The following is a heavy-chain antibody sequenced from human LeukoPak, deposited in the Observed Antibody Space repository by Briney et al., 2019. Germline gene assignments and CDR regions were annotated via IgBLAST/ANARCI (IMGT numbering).Heavy chain of an antibody. CDR2: VNPSGGST. CDR1: GGTFTSYY. V-gene: IGHV1-46*01. D-gene: IGHD6-19*01. J-gene: IGHJ6*03. Sequence: GASVKVSCKASGGTFTSYYMHWVRQAPGQGLEWMGIVNPSGGSTSYAQKLQGRVTMTRDTSTSTVYMELSSLRSEDTAVYYCAREGSGWYYYMDVWGKGTTVTVSS. CDR3: AREGSGWYYYMDV.